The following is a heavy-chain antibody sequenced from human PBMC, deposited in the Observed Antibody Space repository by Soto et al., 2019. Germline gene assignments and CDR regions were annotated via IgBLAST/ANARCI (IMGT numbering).Heavy chain of an antibody. Sequence: GGSLRLSCAASGFTFSNYAMTWVRQAPGKGLEWVSVISGSGGSTSYADSVKGRFTISRDNSKNTLSLQVNSLRAEDTAVYYCAKGGYADRYYFDYWGHGTLVTVSS. D-gene: IGHD1-1*01. CDR2: ISGSGGST. CDR3: AKGGYADRYYFDY. J-gene: IGHJ4*01. CDR1: GFTFSNYA. V-gene: IGHV3-23*01.